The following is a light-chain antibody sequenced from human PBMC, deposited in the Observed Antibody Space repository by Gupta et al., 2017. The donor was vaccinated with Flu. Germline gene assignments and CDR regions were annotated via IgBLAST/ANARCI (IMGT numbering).Light chain of an antibody. CDR1: ALSTQY. J-gene: IGLJ2*01. V-gene: IGLV3-25*03. CDR2: KDT. Sequence: HELPPPPPVSVSPGGTARITCSGEALSTQYTYWYQQKSGRAPVRLIYKDTERPSGIPERFSGSSSGSTVTLTISGVQTEDEADYYCQSMDTTGSYRVFGGGTKLAVL. CDR3: QSMDTTGSYRV.